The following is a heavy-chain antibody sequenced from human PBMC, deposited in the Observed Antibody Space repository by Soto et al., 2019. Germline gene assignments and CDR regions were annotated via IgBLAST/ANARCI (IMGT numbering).Heavy chain of an antibody. Sequence: GGSLRLSCAASGFTFSSYSMNWVRQAPGKGLEWVSSISSSSSYIYYADSVKGRFTISRDNAKNSLYLQMNSLRAEETAVYYCARDEIMAELEPRYYYYYMDVWGKGTTVTVSS. CDR1: GFTFSSYS. V-gene: IGHV3-21*01. CDR2: ISSSSSYI. CDR3: ARDEIMAELEPRYYYYYMDV. J-gene: IGHJ6*03. D-gene: IGHD1-1*01.